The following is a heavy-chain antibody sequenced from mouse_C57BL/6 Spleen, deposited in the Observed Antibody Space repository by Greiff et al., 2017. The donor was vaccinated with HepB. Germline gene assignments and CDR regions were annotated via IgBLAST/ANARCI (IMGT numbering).Heavy chain of an antibody. V-gene: IGHV1-63*01. Sequence: VQLQQSGAELVRPGTSVKMSCKASGYTFTNYWIGWAKQRPGHGLEWLGDIYTGGGYTNYNEKFKGKATLTADKYSSTAYMQVSNLTSEDSAIDYCARGEKEDPWYFDVWGTGTTVTVSS. CDR1: GYTFTNYW. CDR2: IYTGGGYT. J-gene: IGHJ1*03. CDR3: ARGEKEDPWYFDV.